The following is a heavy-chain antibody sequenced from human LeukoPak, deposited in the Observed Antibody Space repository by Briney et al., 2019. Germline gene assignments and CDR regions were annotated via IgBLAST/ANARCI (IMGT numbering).Heavy chain of an antibody. D-gene: IGHD6-13*01. Sequence: GGSLRLSCAASEFTFSTYWMSWVRQTPGKGLEWVASIEEDGSETYYVDSVKGRFTISRDNAKNSLYLQMNSLRAEDMAVYYCARSNTYSSSWYGENDYWGQGTLVTVSS. J-gene: IGHJ4*02. CDR1: EFTFSTYW. V-gene: IGHV3-7*01. CDR2: IEEDGSET. CDR3: ARSNTYSSSWYGENDY.